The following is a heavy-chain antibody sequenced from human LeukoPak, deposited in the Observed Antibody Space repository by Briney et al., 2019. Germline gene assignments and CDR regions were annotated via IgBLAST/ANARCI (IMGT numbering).Heavy chain of an antibody. CDR1: GGSISSYY. CDR2: IYYSGGT. Sequence: SETLSLTCTVSGGSISSYYWSWIRQPPGKGLEWIGYIYYSGGTNYNPSLKSRVTISVDTSKNQFSLILNSVTAADTAVYYCARVDYYDSSVFDYWGQGTLVTVSS. CDR3: ARVDYYDSSVFDY. J-gene: IGHJ4*02. D-gene: IGHD3-22*01. V-gene: IGHV4-59*01.